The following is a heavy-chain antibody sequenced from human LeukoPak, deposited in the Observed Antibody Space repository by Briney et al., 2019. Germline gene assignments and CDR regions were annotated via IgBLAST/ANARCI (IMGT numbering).Heavy chain of an antibody. CDR3: ARRYSSSPLSDY. CDR2: IYHSGST. J-gene: IGHJ4*02. CDR1: GGSISSSNW. D-gene: IGHD6-6*01. Sequence: ETLSLTCAVSGGSISSSNWWSWVRQPPGKGLEWIGEIYHSGSTNYNPSLKSRVTISVDKSKNQFSLKLSSVTAADTAVYYCARRYSSSPLSDYWGQGTLVTVSS. V-gene: IGHV4-4*02.